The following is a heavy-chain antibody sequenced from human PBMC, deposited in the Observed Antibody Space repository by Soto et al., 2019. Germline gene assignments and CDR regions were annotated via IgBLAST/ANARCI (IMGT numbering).Heavy chain of an antibody. V-gene: IGHV1-69*01. CDR1: GGTFSSYA. CDR2: IIPIFGTA. Sequence: QVQLVQSGAEVKKPGSSVKVSCKASGGTFSSYAISWVRQAPGQGLEWMGGIIPIFGTANYAQKFQGRVTITADESTSLAYKEQSSLRSEDTAVYYCAREVPDPDYLAGYLFDYWGQGTLVTVSS. CDR3: AREVPDPDYLAGYLFDY. D-gene: IGHD3-9*01. J-gene: IGHJ4*02.